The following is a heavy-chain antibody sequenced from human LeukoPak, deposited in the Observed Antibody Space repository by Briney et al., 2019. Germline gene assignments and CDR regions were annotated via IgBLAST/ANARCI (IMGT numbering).Heavy chain of an antibody. J-gene: IGHJ3*02. D-gene: IGHD3-9*01. CDR2: ISSSSSYI. CDR3: ARAAAIGFDWLLYDSGSAFDI. V-gene: IGHV3-21*01. CDR1: GFTFSSYS. Sequence: GGSLRLSSAASGFTFSSYSMNWVRQAPGKGLEWVSSISSSSSYIYYADSVKGRFTISRDNAKNSLYLQMNSLRAEDTAVYYCARAAAIGFDWLLYDSGSAFDIWGQGTMVTVSS.